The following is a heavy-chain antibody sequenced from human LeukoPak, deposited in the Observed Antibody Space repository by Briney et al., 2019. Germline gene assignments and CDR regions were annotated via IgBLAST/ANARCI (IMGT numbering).Heavy chain of an antibody. CDR1: GYSFSSYW. CDR3: ARPRYPGHWYFDV. J-gene: IGHJ2*01. Sequence: GESLQISCKGSGYSFSSYWIGWVRQMPGKGLEWMGIIYPGDSDTRYSPSFQGQVTISADKSISTAYLQWSSLKASDTAMYYCARPRYPGHWYFDVWGRGTLVTVSS. CDR2: IYPGDSDT. D-gene: IGHD2-15*01. V-gene: IGHV5-51*01.